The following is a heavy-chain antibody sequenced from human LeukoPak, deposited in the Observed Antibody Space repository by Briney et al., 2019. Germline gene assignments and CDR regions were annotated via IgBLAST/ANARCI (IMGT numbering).Heavy chain of an antibody. J-gene: IGHJ4*02. CDR2: ITPIFGSA. Sequence: GASVKVSCKASGDSFSSFGFNWVRQAPGQGLEWMGRITPIFGSAHYPQRFRGRVTITADESTTTVYMELSILRSEDTALYYCARGSHVVVPAAVDYWGQGTLVTVSS. V-gene: IGHV1-69*13. D-gene: IGHD2-2*01. CDR1: GDSFSSFG. CDR3: ARGSHVVVPAAVDY.